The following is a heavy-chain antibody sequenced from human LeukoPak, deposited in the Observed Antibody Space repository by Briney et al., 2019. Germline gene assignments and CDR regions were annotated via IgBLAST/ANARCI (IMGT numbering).Heavy chain of an antibody. D-gene: IGHD5-24*01. CDR3: AREMGTIDDY. CDR2: ISSRSRTI. J-gene: IGHJ4*02. CDR1: GFTFSSYS. V-gene: IGHV3-48*04. Sequence: GSLRLSCAASGFTFSSYSMNWVRQAPGKGLEWVSYISSRSRTIYYADSVKGRVTISRDNAKNSLYLQMNSLRAEDTAVYYCAREMGTIDDYWGQGTLVTVSS.